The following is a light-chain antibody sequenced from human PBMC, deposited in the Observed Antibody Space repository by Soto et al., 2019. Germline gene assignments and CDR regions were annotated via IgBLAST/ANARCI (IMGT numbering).Light chain of an antibody. CDR2: AAS. CDR1: QGISSY. J-gene: IGKJ3*01. CDR3: QQYHSYPWT. Sequence: DIQMTQSPSSLSASVGDRVIVTCRASQGISSYLAWFQQKPGEAPKSLIYAASTLQSGVPSKFSGSGSGTDFTLTINNLQPEDFATYYCQQYHSYPWTFGPGTKVGIK. V-gene: IGKV1-16*02.